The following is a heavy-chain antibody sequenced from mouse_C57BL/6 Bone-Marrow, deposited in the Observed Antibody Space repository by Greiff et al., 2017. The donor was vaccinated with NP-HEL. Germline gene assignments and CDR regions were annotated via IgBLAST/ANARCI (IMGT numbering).Heavy chain of an antibody. V-gene: IGHV1-64*01. Sequence: QVQLKQSGAELVKPGASVKLSCKASGYTFTSYWMHWVKQRPGQGLEWIGMIHPNSGSTNYNEKFKSKATLTVDKSSSTAYMQLSSLTSEDSAVYYCARSRFITTVVDYWGQGTTLTVSS. CDR3: ARSRFITTVVDY. J-gene: IGHJ2*01. CDR1: GYTFTSYW. D-gene: IGHD1-1*01. CDR2: IHPNSGST.